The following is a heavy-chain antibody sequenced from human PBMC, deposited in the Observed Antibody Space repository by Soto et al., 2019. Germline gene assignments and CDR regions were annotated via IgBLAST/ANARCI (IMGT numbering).Heavy chain of an antibody. Sequence: EVQLLESGGGLVQPGGSLRLSCAASGFNFSNYAMAWVRQTPGKGLEWVSAISGRGGGTYYADSLKGRFTISRDNSNNTLFLRMNSLRPEDTAKYYCARADYTSSSPDYWGQGTLVTVS. CDR1: GFNFSNYA. J-gene: IGHJ4*02. V-gene: IGHV3-23*01. CDR3: ARADYTSSSPDY. CDR2: ISGRGGGT. D-gene: IGHD6-6*01.